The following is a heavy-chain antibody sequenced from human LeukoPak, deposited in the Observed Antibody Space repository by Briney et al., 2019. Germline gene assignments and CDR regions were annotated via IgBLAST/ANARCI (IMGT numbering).Heavy chain of an antibody. V-gene: IGHV3-74*01. CDR1: GFTFSSYW. CDR3: ARDYYGF. CDR2: INTDGTST. D-gene: IGHD3-10*01. Sequence: GGSLRLSCAASGFTFSSYWMHWVRQAPEKGLVWVSRINTDGTSTSYADSVKGRFTISRDNAKNMLYLQMNSLRAEDTAMYYCARDYYGFWGQGTLVTVSS. J-gene: IGHJ4*02.